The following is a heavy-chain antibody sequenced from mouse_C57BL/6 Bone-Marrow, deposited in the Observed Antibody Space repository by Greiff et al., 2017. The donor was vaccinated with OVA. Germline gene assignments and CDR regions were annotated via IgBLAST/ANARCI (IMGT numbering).Heavy chain of an antibody. J-gene: IGHJ1*03. D-gene: IGHD1-1*01. Sequence: EVKLQQSGTVLARPGASVKMSCKTSGYTFTSYWMHWVKQRPGQGLEWIGAIYPGNSDTSYNQKFKGKAKLTAVTSASTAYMELGSLTNEDSAVYYCSPHYYGSSSLYWYFDVWGTGTTVTVSS. CDR3: SPHYYGSSSLYWYFDV. CDR2: IYPGNSDT. V-gene: IGHV1-5*01. CDR1: GYTFTSYW.